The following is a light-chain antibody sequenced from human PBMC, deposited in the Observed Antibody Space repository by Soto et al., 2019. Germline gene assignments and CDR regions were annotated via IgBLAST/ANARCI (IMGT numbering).Light chain of an antibody. V-gene: IGKV1-9*01. CDR1: QGISSY. Sequence: DIQLTQSPSFLSASVGDRVTITCRASQGISSYLAWYQQKPGKAPKLLIYAASTLQSGVPSRFSGSGSGTEFTLTISSLQPGDFATYYCQQLNSYFGGGTKVDIK. J-gene: IGKJ4*01. CDR3: QQLNSY. CDR2: AAS.